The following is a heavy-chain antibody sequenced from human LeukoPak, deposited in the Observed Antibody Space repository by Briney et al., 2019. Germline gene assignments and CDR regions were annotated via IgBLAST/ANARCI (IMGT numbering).Heavy chain of an antibody. Sequence: GGSLRLSCAASGFTFSDYYMSGIRQAPGKGLEWVSYISSPGSTIYYADSVKGRFTISRDNAKNSLYLQMNSLRAEDTAVYYCATTVTRRRLEWYIDLWGRGTLVTVSS. D-gene: IGHD4-17*01. CDR2: ISSPGSTI. V-gene: IGHV3-11*04. CDR3: ATTVTRRRLEWYIDL. J-gene: IGHJ2*01. CDR1: GFTFSDYY.